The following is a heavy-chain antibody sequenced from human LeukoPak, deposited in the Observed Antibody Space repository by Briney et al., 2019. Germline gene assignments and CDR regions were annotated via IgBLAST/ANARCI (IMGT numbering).Heavy chain of an antibody. Sequence: PGGSLRLSCAASGFTFSSYSMNWVRQAPGKGLEWVSSISSSSSYIYHADSVKGRFTISRDNAKNSLYLQMNSLRAEDTAVYYCARVGGSYSYFDYWGQGTLVTVSS. V-gene: IGHV3-21*01. CDR3: ARVGGSYSYFDY. CDR1: GFTFSSYS. J-gene: IGHJ4*02. CDR2: ISSSSSYI. D-gene: IGHD1-26*01.